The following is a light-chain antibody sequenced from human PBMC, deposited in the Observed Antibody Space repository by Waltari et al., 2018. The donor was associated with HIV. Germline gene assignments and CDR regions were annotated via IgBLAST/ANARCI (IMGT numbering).Light chain of an antibody. CDR3: GTWDSSLSAGV. CDR1: SSNIGTNY. V-gene: IGLV1-51*01. CDR2: DHT. J-gene: IGLJ3*02. Sequence: QSVLTQPPSVSAAPGQKVTISCSGSSSNIGTNYVSWYQQLPGTAPKLRIYDHTKRPVGSPNRFSGSKSGTSATLSITGLQTGDEADYYCGTWDSSLSAGVFGGGTKLTVL.